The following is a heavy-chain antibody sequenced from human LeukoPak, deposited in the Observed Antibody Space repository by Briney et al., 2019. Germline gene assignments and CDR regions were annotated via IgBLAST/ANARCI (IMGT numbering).Heavy chain of an antibody. V-gene: IGHV4-30-2*01. Sequence: SQTLSLTCTVSGGSISSGGYYWSWIRQPPGKGLEWIGYIYHSGSTYYNPSLKSRVTISVDRSKNQFSLKLSSVTAADTAVYYCATSSDTAMVTGPFDYWGQGTLVTVSS. CDR3: ATSSDTAMVTGPFDY. CDR1: GGSISSGGYY. D-gene: IGHD5-18*01. J-gene: IGHJ4*02. CDR2: IYHSGST.